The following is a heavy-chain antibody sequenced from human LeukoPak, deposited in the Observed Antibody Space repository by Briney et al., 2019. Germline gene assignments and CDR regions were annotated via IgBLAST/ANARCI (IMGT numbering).Heavy chain of an antibody. D-gene: IGHD3-3*01. CDR3: ARSYYDFWSGPHPDAFDI. CDR2: IYTSGST. J-gene: IGHJ3*02. Sequence: SETLSLTCAVSGGSISSGSYYWSWIRQPAGKGLEWIGRIYTSGSTNYNPSLKSRVTISVDTSKNQFSLKLSSVTAADTAVYYCARSYYDFWSGPHPDAFDIWGQGTMVTVSS. CDR1: GGSISSGSYY. V-gene: IGHV4-61*02.